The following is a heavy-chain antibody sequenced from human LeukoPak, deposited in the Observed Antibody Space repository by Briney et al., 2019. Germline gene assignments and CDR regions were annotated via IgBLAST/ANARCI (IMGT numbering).Heavy chain of an antibody. CDR1: GGTFSSYA. CDR3: SRGSGEYFDWLLYTEFFDY. J-gene: IGHJ4*02. D-gene: IGHD3-9*01. V-gene: IGHV1-69*04. Sequence: GASVKVSCKASGGTFSSYAISWVRQAPGQGLEWMGRIIPILGIANYAQKFQGRVTITADKSTSTAYMELSSLRSEDTAVYYCSRGSGEYFDWLLYTEFFDYWGQGTLVTVSS. CDR2: IIPILGIA.